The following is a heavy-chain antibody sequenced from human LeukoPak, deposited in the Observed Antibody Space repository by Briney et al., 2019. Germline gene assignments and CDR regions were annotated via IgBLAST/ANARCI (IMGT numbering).Heavy chain of an antibody. J-gene: IGHJ2*01. Sequence: GGSLRLSCAASGFTFSSYAMHWVRQAPGKGLEWVTVIWYDGSNKHYADSVKGRFTISRDNSKNTLYLQMDSLRTEDTALYYRAKDSHYYGSGSPYWYFDLWGRGTLVTVSS. CDR2: IWYDGSNK. D-gene: IGHD3-10*01. V-gene: IGHV3-30*02. CDR3: AKDSHYYGSGSPYWYFDL. CDR1: GFTFSSYA.